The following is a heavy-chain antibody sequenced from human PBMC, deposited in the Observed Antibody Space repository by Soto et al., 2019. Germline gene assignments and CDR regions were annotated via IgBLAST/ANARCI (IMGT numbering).Heavy chain of an antibody. V-gene: IGHV3-48*02. J-gene: IGHJ1*01. CDR2: ISSSSSSTI. Sequence: GGSLRLSCAASGFTFSSYSMNWVRQAPGKGQEWVSYISSSSSSTIYYADSVKGRFTISRDNAKNSLYLQMNSLRDEDTAVYYCARDPPSSNYDSSGYYPEYFQHWGQGTLVTVSS. D-gene: IGHD3-22*01. CDR1: GFTFSSYS. CDR3: ARDPPSSNYDSSGYYPEYFQH.